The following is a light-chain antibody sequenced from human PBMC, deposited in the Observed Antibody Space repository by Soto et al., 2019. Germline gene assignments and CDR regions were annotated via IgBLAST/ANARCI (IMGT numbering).Light chain of an antibody. CDR1: QSVASY. CDR3: KQRFSGYS. V-gene: IGKV3-11*01. Sequence: IVLTQSPGTLSLSPGERATLSCRASQSVASYLAWYQQKPGQPPRLLIYDASNRPTGTPARFSGSGSVTDFTLTISSLEPEDFAVYYRKQRFSGYSFGQGTKLEIK. J-gene: IGKJ2*03. CDR2: DAS.